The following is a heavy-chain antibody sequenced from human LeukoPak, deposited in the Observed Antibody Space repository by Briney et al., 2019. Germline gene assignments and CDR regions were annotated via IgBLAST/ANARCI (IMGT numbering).Heavy chain of an antibody. CDR2: ISTSGGTK. Sequence: GGSLRLSCAASGFTFSSFEMNWVRQAPGRGLEWLSHISTSGGTKYYADPVKGRFTISRDNAKNSLYLQMNSLRAEVTALYYCAKGYSSSWYKGGDYWGQGTLVTVSS. D-gene: IGHD6-13*01. V-gene: IGHV3-48*03. CDR3: AKGYSSSWYKGGDY. CDR1: GFTFSSFE. J-gene: IGHJ4*02.